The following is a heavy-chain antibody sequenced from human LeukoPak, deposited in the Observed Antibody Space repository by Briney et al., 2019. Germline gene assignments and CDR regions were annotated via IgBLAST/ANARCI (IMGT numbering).Heavy chain of an antibody. CDR3: ARDNSGWSVDY. V-gene: IGHV1-46*04. CDR1: GYTFSSYY. J-gene: IGHJ4*02. Sequence: ASVKASCKASGYTFSSYYMHWVRQAPGQGLEWMGIISPSGDYTRYAQKLQGRVSMTLDTSTSTVYMELNSLESEDTAMYYCARDNSGWSVDYWGQGTLVTVTS. D-gene: IGHD6-19*01. CDR2: ISPSGDYT.